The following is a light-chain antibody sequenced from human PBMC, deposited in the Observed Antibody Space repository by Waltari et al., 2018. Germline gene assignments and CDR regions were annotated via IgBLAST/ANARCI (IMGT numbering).Light chain of an antibody. J-gene: IGLJ7*01. CDR1: RSNIGKNY. V-gene: IGLV1-51*02. CDR2: EDT. Sequence: QSVLTQPPSVSAAPGQRVTIPCSGCRSNIGKNYVSWYRQFPGSAPKLLIYEDTERPAGVPGRCSGSKSGTSATLDITGLQPGDEAEYYCGTWDSSLSGAVFGGGTLLTVL. CDR3: GTWDSSLSGAV.